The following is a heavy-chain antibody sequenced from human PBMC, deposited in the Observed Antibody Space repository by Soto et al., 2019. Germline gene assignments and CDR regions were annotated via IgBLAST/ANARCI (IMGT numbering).Heavy chain of an antibody. CDR3: ARDLGELPTNYYYYGMDV. V-gene: IGHV1-46*01. J-gene: IGHJ6*02. D-gene: IGHD1-26*01. CDR1: GYTFTSYY. CDR2: INPSGGST. Sequence: ASVKVSCKASGYTFTSYYMHWVRQAPGQGLEWMGIINPSGGSTSYAQKFQGRVTMTRDASTSTAYMELSSLRSEDTAVYYCARDLGELPTNYYYYGMDVWGQGTTVTVSS.